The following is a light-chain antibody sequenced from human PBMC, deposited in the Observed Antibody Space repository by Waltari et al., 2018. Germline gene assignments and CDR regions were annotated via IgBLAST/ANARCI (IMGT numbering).Light chain of an antibody. CDR2: DAS. CDR3: QQYNRWPPIT. Sequence: EVVMTQSPATLSVSPGGRATLSCRASQSIATNLAWYQQRRGQAPNLLIFDASTRATSISGRFSGSGSGTEFTLTISSLQSEDSAVYYCQQYNRWPPITFGQGTRLEIK. CDR1: QSIATN. J-gene: IGKJ5*01. V-gene: IGKV3-15*01.